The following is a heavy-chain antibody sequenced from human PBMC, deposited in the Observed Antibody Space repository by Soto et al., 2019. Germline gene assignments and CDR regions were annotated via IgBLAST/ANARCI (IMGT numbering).Heavy chain of an antibody. V-gene: IGHV4-31*03. CDR1: GGSISSGGYY. CDR3: ARVGGINWFDP. D-gene: IGHD1-20*01. CDR2: IYYRGST. Sequence: QVQLQESGPGLVKPSQTLSLTCTVSGGSISSGGYYWSWIRQHPGKGLAWIGYIYYRGSTYYNPSRKRRVTIAVDTSKNQFALKLSSVTAADTAVYYGARVGGINWFDPGGQGTLVTVSS. J-gene: IGHJ5*02.